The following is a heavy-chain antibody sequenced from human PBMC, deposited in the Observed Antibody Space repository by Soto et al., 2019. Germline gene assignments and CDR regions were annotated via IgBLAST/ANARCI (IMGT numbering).Heavy chain of an antibody. CDR1: GFTFTSSA. Sequence: EASVKVSCTASGFTFTSSAVQWVRQARGQRLEWIGWIVVGSGNTNYAQKFQGRVTITRDTSASTAYMELSSLRSEDTAVYYCARSIVVVTALDYWGQGTLVTVSS. J-gene: IGHJ4*02. D-gene: IGHD2-21*02. CDR3: ARSIVVVTALDY. V-gene: IGHV1-58*01. CDR2: IVVGSGNT.